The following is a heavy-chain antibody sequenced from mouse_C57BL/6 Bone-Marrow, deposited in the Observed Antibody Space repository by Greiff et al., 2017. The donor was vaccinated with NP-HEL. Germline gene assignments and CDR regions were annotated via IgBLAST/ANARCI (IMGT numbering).Heavy chain of an antibody. CDR3: ARHYYSNYFDY. V-gene: IGHV5-6*01. CDR1: GFTFSSYG. D-gene: IGHD2-5*01. Sequence: EVQRVESGGDLVKPGGSLKLSCAASGFTFSSYGMSWVRQTPDKRLEWVATISSGGSYTYYPDRVKGRFTISRDNAKNTLYLQMSSLKSEDTAMYYCARHYYSNYFDYWGQGTTLTVSS. J-gene: IGHJ2*01. CDR2: ISSGGSYT.